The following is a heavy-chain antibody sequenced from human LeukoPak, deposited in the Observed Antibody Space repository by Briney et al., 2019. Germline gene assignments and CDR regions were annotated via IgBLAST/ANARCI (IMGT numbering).Heavy chain of an antibody. J-gene: IGHJ4*02. Sequence: GGSLRLSCAASGFTFSSYSMNWVRQAPGKGLEWVSSISSSSSYIYYADSVKGRLTISRDNAKNSLYLQMNSLRAEDTAVYYCARDKNWRFDYWGQGTLVTVSS. CDR2: ISSSSSYI. CDR3: ARDKNWRFDY. D-gene: IGHD1-1*01. CDR1: GFTFSSYS. V-gene: IGHV3-21*01.